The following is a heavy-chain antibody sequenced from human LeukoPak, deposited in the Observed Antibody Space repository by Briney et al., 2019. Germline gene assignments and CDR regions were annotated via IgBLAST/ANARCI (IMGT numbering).Heavy chain of an antibody. CDR1: GFTFSSYA. CDR2: ISSNGGST. CDR3: ARKSGSYNEWDY. J-gene: IGHJ4*02. Sequence: PGGSLRLSCAASGFTFSSYAMHWVRQAPGKGLEYVSAISSNGGSTYYANSVKGRFTISRDNSKNTLYLQMGSLRAEDMAVYYCARKSGSYNEWDYWGQGTLVTVSS. V-gene: IGHV3-64*01. D-gene: IGHD1-26*01.